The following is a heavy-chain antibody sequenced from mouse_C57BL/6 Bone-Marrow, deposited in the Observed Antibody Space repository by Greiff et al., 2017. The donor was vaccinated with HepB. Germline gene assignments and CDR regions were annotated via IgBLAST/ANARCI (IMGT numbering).Heavy chain of an antibody. J-gene: IGHJ4*01. CDR2: IDPSDSYT. CDR3: ARREIYYGPYYYAMDY. CDR1: GYTFTSYW. Sequence: VQLQQPGAELVMPGASVKLSCKASGYTFTSYWMHWVKQRPGQGLEWIGEIDPSDSYTNYNQKFKGKSTLTVDKSSSTAYIQLSSLTSEDSAFYYCARREIYYGPYYYAMDYWGQGTSVTVSS. D-gene: IGHD2-1*01. V-gene: IGHV1-69*01.